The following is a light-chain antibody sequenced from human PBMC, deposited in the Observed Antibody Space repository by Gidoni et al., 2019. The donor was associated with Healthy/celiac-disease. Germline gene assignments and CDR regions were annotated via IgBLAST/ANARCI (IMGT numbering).Light chain of an antibody. V-gene: IGKV3-20*01. J-gene: IGKJ1*01. Sequence: EIVLTQSPGTLSLAPGERATLSCRARQSVSSSNLAWYQQKPGQAPRLLIYGASSRATGIPDRFSGSGSGTDFTLTISRLEPEDFAVYYCQQYGSSPQTFGQGTKVEIK. CDR3: QQYGSSPQT. CDR2: GAS. CDR1: QSVSSSN.